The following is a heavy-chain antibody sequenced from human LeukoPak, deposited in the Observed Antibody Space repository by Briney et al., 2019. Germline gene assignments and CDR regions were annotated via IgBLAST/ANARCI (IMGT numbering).Heavy chain of an antibody. CDR2: IYYSGST. D-gene: IGHD1-26*01. V-gene: IGHV4-59*01. CDR1: GGSISHYY. CDR3: ASHPSGSYGQVDC. J-gene: IGHJ4*02. Sequence: PSETLSLTCTVSGGSISHYYWSWIRQPSGKGLEWIGYIYYSGSTNYNPSLKSRVTISLDTSKNQFSLKLSSVTAADTAVYYCASHPSGSYGQVDCWGQGTLVTVSS.